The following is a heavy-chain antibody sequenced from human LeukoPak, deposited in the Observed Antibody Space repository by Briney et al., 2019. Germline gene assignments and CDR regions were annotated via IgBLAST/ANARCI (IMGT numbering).Heavy chain of an antibody. CDR3: AKEVTMVRGVIEDY. J-gene: IGHJ4*02. V-gene: IGHV3-30*02. CDR1: GFTFSSYG. D-gene: IGHD3-10*01. Sequence: GGSLRLSCAASGFTFSSYGMRWVRQAPGKGLEWVAFIRYDGSNKHYADSVKGRFTISRDNSKNTLYLQMNSLRAEDTAVYYCAKEVTMVRGVIEDYWGQGTLVTVSS. CDR2: IRYDGSNK.